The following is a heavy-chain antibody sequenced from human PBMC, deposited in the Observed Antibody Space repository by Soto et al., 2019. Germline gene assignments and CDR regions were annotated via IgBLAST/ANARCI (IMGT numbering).Heavy chain of an antibody. CDR2: INHSGNT. V-gene: IGHV4-34*01. CDR1: GGSFSGYY. Sequence: QVQLQQWGAGLLEPSETLSLTCAVYGGSFSGYYWSWIRQPPGKGLGWIGEINHSGNTNYNPSLKSRVTISVDKSMNQFSLKLSSVTAADTAVYYCASQGLPYFDWSPTPLYYMDVWGKGTTVTVSS. D-gene: IGHD3-9*01. CDR3: ASQGLPYFDWSPTPLYYMDV. J-gene: IGHJ6*03.